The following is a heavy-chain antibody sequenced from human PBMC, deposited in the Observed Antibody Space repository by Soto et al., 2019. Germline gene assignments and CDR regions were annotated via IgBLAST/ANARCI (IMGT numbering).Heavy chain of an antibody. D-gene: IGHD3-10*01. V-gene: IGHV3-33*01. CDR1: GFTFSNYG. Sequence: QVQLVESGGGVVQPGRSLRLSCAASGFTFSNYGMHWVRQAPGKGLEWVAVIWYDGSNKYYADSVKGRFTISRDNSKNTLYLQMNSLRAEDTAVYYCARDRGLLWFGELSPDGFDPWGQGTLVTVSS. CDR2: IWYDGSNK. J-gene: IGHJ5*02. CDR3: ARDRGLLWFGELSPDGFDP.